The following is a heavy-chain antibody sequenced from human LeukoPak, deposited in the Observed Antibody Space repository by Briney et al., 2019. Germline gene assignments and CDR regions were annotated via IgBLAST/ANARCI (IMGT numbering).Heavy chain of an antibody. CDR1: GFTCSGYE. Sequence: GGSLRLSCAASGFTCSGYEMNWVREAPGKGLERGSYISSRGSTIYYAGSVKGRFTISRDNAKNSLYLQMNSLRAEDTAVYYCARAGSNIVVVPNWFDPWGQGTLVTVSS. D-gene: IGHD2-2*01. CDR3: ARAGSNIVVVPNWFDP. J-gene: IGHJ5*02. CDR2: ISSRGSTI. V-gene: IGHV3-48*03.